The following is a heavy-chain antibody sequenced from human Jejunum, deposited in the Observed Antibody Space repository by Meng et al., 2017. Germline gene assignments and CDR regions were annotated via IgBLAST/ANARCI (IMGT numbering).Heavy chain of an antibody. V-gene: IGHV6-1*01. D-gene: IGHD1-26*01. CDR3: AGGGLVRSTRGYFDY. J-gene: IGHJ4*02. CDR1: ADSGSSNSAG. Sequence: QLQQSGPGLVTPSQTLSPTCAISADSGSSNSAGWNWIRQSPSRGLEWLGRTYYRSKWYIDYAVSVKSRITINPDTSKNQFSLHLNSVTPEDTAVYYCAGGGLVRSTRGYFDYWGQGTLVTVSS. CDR2: TYYRSKWYI.